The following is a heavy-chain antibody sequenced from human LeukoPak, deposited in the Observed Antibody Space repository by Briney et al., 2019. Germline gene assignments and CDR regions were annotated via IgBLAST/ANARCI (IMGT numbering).Heavy chain of an antibody. D-gene: IGHD6-19*01. Sequence: PGRSLRVSCAASGFTFSSYGMHWVRQAPGKGLEWVAVISNDEKTRFYADSVKGRFTISRDNSKNTLYLQMNSLRAEDTAVYYCAKAAVAAYFYYYGMDVWGQGTTVTVSS. CDR3: AKAAVAAYFYYYGMDV. CDR2: ISNDEKTR. V-gene: IGHV3-30*18. J-gene: IGHJ6*02. CDR1: GFTFSSYG.